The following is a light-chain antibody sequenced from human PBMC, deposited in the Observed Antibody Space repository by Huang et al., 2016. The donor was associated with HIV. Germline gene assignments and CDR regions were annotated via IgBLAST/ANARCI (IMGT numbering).Light chain of an antibody. CDR2: KAS. CDR3: QQYNSYPWT. J-gene: IGKJ1*01. CDR1: QSISSG. V-gene: IGKV1-5*03. Sequence: DIQMTQSPSTLSASVGDRVTITCRVSQSISSGLAWYQQKPWKAPKLLIYKASSLESGVPSRFSGSGSGTEVTLTISSLQPDDFATYYCQQYNSYPWTFGQGTEVEIK.